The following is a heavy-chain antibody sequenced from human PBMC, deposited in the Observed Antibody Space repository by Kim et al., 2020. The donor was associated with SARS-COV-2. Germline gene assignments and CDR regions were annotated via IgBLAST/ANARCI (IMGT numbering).Heavy chain of an antibody. D-gene: IGHD3-10*01. Sequence: GGSLRLSCAASGFTFSSYAMIWVRQAPGKGLEWVSLISGTGGATEYAASVKGRFTISRDNSKNTLYLQMNSLRAEDTAFYFCAKGLQLYYYGLGSAYEYWGQGTLVTVSS. V-gene: IGHV3-23*01. CDR1: GFTFSSYA. CDR3: AKGLQLYYYGLGSAYEY. CDR2: ISGTGGAT. J-gene: IGHJ4*02.